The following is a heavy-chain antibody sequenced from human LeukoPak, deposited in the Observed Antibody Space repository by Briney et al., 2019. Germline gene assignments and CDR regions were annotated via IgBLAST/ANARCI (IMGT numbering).Heavy chain of an antibody. V-gene: IGHV1-18*01. CDR1: GYTFTSYG. Sequence: ASVKVSCKASGYTFTSYGISWVRQAPGQGLEWMGWISAYNGNTNYAQKPQGRVTMTTDTSTSTAYMELRSLRSDDTAVYYCARVGENYYDSSGYYYPYYFDYWGQGTLVTVSS. CDR2: ISAYNGNT. J-gene: IGHJ4*02. CDR3: ARVGENYYDSSGYYYPYYFDY. D-gene: IGHD3-22*01.